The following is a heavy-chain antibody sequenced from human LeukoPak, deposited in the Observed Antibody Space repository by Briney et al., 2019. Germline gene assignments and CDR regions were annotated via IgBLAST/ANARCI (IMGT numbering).Heavy chain of an antibody. Sequence: GGTLRLSCAASGFTFSSYAMSWVRQAPGKGLEWVSAISGSGGSTYYADSVKGRFTISRDNSKNTLYLQMNSLRAEDTAVYYCAKAPYSSGWYYFDYWGQGTLVTVSS. D-gene: IGHD6-19*01. V-gene: IGHV3-23*01. J-gene: IGHJ4*02. CDR3: AKAPYSSGWYYFDY. CDR2: ISGSGGST. CDR1: GFTFSSYA.